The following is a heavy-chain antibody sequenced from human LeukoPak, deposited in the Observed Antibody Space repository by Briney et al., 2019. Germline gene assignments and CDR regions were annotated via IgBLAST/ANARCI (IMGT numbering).Heavy chain of an antibody. CDR2: ISAYNGNT. D-gene: IGHD3-22*01. V-gene: IGHV1-18*01. CDR3: ARDKGGGHYYDSSGYHYSYAFDI. CDR1: GYTFTSYG. J-gene: IGHJ3*02. Sequence: ASVKVSCKASGYTFTSYGISWVRQAPGQGLEWMGWISAYNGNTNYAQKLQGRVTMTTDTSTSTAYMELRSLRSDDTAVYYCARDKGGGHYYDSSGYHYSYAFDIWGQGTMVTVSS.